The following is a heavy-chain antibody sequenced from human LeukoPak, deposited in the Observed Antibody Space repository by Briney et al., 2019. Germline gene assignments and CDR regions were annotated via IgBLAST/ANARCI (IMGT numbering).Heavy chain of an antibody. CDR3: ATAGGLRQADY. J-gene: IGHJ4*02. D-gene: IGHD5/OR15-5a*01. Sequence: SETLSLTCTVSGGSISSYYWSWIRQPPGKGLEWIGYIYYSGSTNYNPSLKSRVTISVDTSKNQFSLKLSSVTAADTAVYYCATAGGLRQADYWGQGTLVTVSS. V-gene: IGHV4-59*01. CDR1: GGSISSYY. CDR2: IYYSGST.